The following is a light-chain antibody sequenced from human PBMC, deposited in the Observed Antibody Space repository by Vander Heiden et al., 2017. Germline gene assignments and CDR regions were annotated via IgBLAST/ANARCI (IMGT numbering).Light chain of an antibody. CDR3: SSYTSSSTLGV. J-gene: IGLJ1*01. Sequence: QSALTQPASVSGSPGQSITISCTGTSSDVGGYNDVSWYQQHPGKAPKLMIYDVSNRPSGVSNRFSGSKSGNTASLTISGLQAEDEADYYCSSYTSSSTLGVFGTGTKVTVL. CDR2: DVS. V-gene: IGLV2-14*03. CDR1: SSDVGGYND.